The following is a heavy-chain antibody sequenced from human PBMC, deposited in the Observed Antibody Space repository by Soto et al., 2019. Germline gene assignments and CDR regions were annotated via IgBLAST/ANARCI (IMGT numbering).Heavy chain of an antibody. J-gene: IGHJ4*02. CDR1: GGSFSSYA. CDR3: AREGRHFDY. CDR2: INPISDTP. Sequence: QVQLVQSGAEVQRPGSSVKVSCKASGGSFSSYAISWVRQAPGQGLEWMGGINPISDTPHYAQKFLGRVTITADESTATAYLELTGLTSDDTAVYFCAREGRHFDYWGQGTLVTVSS. V-gene: IGHV1-69*01.